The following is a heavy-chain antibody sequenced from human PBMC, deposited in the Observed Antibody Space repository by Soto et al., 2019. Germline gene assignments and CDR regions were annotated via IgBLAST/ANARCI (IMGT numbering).Heavy chain of an antibody. V-gene: IGHV1-69*13. D-gene: IGHD1-26*01. CDR3: AEWGRRDYYYGMDV. Sequence: GASVKVSCKASGGTFSSYAISWVRQAPGQGLEWMGGIIPIFGTANYAQKFQGRVTITADESTSTAYMELSSLRSEDTAVYYCAEWGRRDYYYGMDVWGQGTTVTVSS. CDR2: IIPIFGTA. CDR1: GGTFSSYA. J-gene: IGHJ6*02.